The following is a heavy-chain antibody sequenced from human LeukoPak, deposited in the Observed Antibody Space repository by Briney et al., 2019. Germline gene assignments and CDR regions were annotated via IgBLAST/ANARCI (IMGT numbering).Heavy chain of an antibody. V-gene: IGHV3-30*02. CDR2: IRYDGSNK. Sequence: GGSLRLSCAASGFTFSSYGMHWVRQAPGKGLEGVAFIRYDGSNKYYADSVKGRFTISRDNSKNTLYLQMTSLRAEDTAVYYCAKKYCSSTSCYFDYWGQGTLVTVSS. D-gene: IGHD2-2*01. CDR3: AKKYCSSTSCYFDY. J-gene: IGHJ4*02. CDR1: GFTFSSYG.